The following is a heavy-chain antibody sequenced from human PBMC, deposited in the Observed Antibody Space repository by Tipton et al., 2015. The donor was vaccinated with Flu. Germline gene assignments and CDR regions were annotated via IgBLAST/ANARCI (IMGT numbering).Heavy chain of an antibody. CDR1: GGSFSGYY. Sequence: TLSLTCAVYGGSFSGYYWSWIRQPPGKGLEWIGEINHSGSTNYNPSLKSRVTISVDTSKNQFSLKLSSVTAADTAVYYCARGGYYDSSGYLSSFDYWGRGTLVTVSS. J-gene: IGHJ4*02. CDR3: ARGGYYDSSGYLSSFDY. D-gene: IGHD3-22*01. CDR2: INHSGST. V-gene: IGHV4-34*01.